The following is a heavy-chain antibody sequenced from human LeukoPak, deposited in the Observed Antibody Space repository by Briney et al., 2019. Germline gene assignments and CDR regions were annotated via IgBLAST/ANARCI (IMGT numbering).Heavy chain of an antibody. Sequence: KASETLSLTCTVSGGSISSYYWSWIRQPPGKGLEWIGYIYYSGSTNYNPSLKSRVTISVDTSKNQFSLKLSSVTAADTAVYYCARDRYYYGSGSRYWDYWGQGTLVTVSS. D-gene: IGHD3-10*01. CDR3: ARDRYYYGSGSRYWDY. CDR2: IYYSGST. CDR1: GGSISSYY. J-gene: IGHJ4*02. V-gene: IGHV4-59*12.